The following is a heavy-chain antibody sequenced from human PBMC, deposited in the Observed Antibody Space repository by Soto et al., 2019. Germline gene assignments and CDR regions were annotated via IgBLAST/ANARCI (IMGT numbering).Heavy chain of an antibody. J-gene: IGHJ6*02. CDR1: GYSLTSYW. CDR3: ARPYSSHYYYGMDV. CDR2: IYPGNSDT. D-gene: IGHD6-13*01. V-gene: IGHV5-51*01. Sequence: LXISCKGSGYSLTSYWIGWVRQMPGKGLEWMGIIYPGNSDTRYSPSFQGQVTISADKSISIAYLQWSSLKASDTAMYYCARPYSSHYYYGMDVWGQGTTVTVSS.